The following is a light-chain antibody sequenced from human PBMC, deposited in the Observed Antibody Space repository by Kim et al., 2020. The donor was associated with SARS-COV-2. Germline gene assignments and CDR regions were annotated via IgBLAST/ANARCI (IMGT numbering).Light chain of an antibody. V-gene: IGLV2-14*03. CDR1: SSDVGGYNY. CDR2: SVS. J-gene: IGLJ2*01. CDR3: SSYTSSSTVV. Sequence: GQSITISCTGTSSDVGGYNYVSWYQQHPGKAPKLMIYSVSHRPSGVSNRFSGSKSGNTASLTISGLQAEDEADDYCSSYTSSSTVVFGGGTKVTVL.